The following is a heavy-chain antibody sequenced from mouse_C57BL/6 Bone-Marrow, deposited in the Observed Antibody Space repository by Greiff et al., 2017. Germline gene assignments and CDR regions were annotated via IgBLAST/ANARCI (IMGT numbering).Heavy chain of an antibody. CDR1: GYTFTSYW. J-gene: IGHJ1*03. Sequence: VQLQQPGAELVKPGASVKMSCKASGYTFTSYWITWVKQRPGQGLEWIGDIYPGSGSTNYNEKFKSKATLTADTSSSTAYMQLSSLTSEDSAVYYCARDDYEGYLDVWGKGTTVTVSS. CDR3: ARDDYEGYLDV. CDR2: IYPGSGST. V-gene: IGHV1-55*01. D-gene: IGHD2-4*01.